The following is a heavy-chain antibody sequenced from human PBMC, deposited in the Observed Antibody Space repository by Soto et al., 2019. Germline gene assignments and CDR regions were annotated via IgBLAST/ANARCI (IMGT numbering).Heavy chain of an antibody. CDR1: GFSFDLYG. Sequence: QVQLVESGGGVVQPGGSLTLSCTASGFSFDLYGMHWVRQAPGKGLEWVAVICNDGSKKLHAESLKGRFTVSRDNSKNTVFLQMNCLRAADPAVYYWARGWLEFWGDYWGQGTLVAVSS. V-gene: IGHV3-33*01. J-gene: IGHJ4*02. D-gene: IGHD3-16*01. CDR3: ARGWLEFWGDY. CDR2: ICNDGSKK.